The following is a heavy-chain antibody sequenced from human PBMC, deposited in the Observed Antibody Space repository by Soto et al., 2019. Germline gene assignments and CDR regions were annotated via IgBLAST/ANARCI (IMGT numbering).Heavy chain of an antibody. V-gene: IGHV1-3*01. CDR2: ISAGKGNA. Sequence: ASVKVSCKASGYTFTKYAIHWVRQAPGQRLEWVGRISAGKGNAEYSQKFQGGVTITRDTSASTAYMELSSLRSEDTAVYHCARDCYYGSGTYNYFDYWGQGTLVTVSS. J-gene: IGHJ4*02. CDR1: GYTFTKYA. CDR3: ARDCYYGSGTYNYFDY. D-gene: IGHD3-10*01.